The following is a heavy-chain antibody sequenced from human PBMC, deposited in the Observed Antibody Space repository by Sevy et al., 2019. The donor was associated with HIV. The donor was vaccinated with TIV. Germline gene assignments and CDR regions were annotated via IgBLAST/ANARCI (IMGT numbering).Heavy chain of an antibody. CDR1: GFTFSSYS. V-gene: IGHV3-21*01. D-gene: IGHD2-2*01. CDR3: ARMGYCSSTSCYQLSYGMDV. CDR2: ISSSSSYI. J-gene: IGHJ6*02. Sequence: GGSLRLSCAASGFTFSSYSMNWVRQAPGKGLEWVSSISSSSSYIYYVDSVKGRFTISRDNAKNSLYLQMNSLRAEDTAVYYCARMGYCSSTSCYQLSYGMDVWGQGTTVTVSS.